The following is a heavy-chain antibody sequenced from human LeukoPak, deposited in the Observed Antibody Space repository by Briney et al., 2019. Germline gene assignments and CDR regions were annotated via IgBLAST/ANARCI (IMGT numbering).Heavy chain of an antibody. CDR2: IYYSGST. V-gene: IGHV4-39*01. CDR3: ARLDKGIKAAHFDY. J-gene: IGHJ4*02. CDR1: GGSISSSSYY. D-gene: IGHD6-25*01. Sequence: SETLSLTCTVSGGSISSSSYYWGWIRQPPGKGLEWIGSIYYSGSTYYNPSLKSRVTISVDTSKNQFSLKLSSVTAADTAIYYCARLDKGIKAAHFDYWGQGTLVTVSS.